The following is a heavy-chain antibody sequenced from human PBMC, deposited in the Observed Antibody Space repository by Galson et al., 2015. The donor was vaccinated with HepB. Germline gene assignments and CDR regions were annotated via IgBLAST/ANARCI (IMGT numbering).Heavy chain of an antibody. CDR3: ARDRDTAMDTYNWFDP. J-gene: IGHJ5*02. V-gene: IGHV1-69*13. Sequence: SVKVSCKASGGTFSSYAISWVRQAPGQGLEWMGGIIPIFGTANYAQKFQGRVTITADESTSTAYMELSSLRSEDTAVYYCARDRDTAMDTYNWFDPWGQGTLVTVSS. D-gene: IGHD5-18*01. CDR1: GGTFSSYA. CDR2: IIPIFGTA.